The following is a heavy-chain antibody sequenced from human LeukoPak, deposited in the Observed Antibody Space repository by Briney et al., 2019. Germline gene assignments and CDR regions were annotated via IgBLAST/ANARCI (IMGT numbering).Heavy chain of an antibody. D-gene: IGHD6-19*01. CDR1: GGSFSAYY. V-gene: IGHV4-34*01. CDR3: ARASSGWKGDYVDY. J-gene: IGHJ4*02. CDR2: INHIGIT. Sequence: PSETLSLTCAVYGGSFSAYYWRWIRQPPGKGLEWIGEINHIGITNYNPYFKSRVTISVDTSKNQISLKLSSMTAADTAVYYCARASSGWKGDYVDYWGQGQLVPVTS.